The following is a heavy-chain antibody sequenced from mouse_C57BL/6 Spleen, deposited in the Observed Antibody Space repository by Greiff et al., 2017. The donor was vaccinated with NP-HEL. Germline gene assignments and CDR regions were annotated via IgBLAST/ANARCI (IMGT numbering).Heavy chain of an antibody. J-gene: IGHJ2*01. CDR3: ARQGAGGFDY. CDR2: ISNGGGST. V-gene: IGHV5-12*01. D-gene: IGHD3-3*01. Sequence: EVMLVESGGGLVQPGGSLKLSCAASGFTFSDYYMYWVRQTPEKRLEWVAYISNGGGSTYYPDTVKGRFTISRDNAKNTLYLQMSRLKSEDTAMYYCARQGAGGFDYWGQGTTLTVSS. CDR1: GFTFSDYY.